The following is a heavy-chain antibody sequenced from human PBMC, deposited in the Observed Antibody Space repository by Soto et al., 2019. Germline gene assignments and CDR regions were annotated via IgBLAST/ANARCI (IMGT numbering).Heavy chain of an antibody. Sequence: PVGSLRLSCAASGFTFSSYGMHWVRQAPGKGLEGVAVISYDGSNKYYADSVKGRFTISRDNSKNTLYLQMNSLRAEDTAVYYCASVEMATQSLDYWGQGTLVPVSS. CDR2: ISYDGSNK. CDR1: GFTFSSYG. V-gene: IGHV3-30*03. J-gene: IGHJ4*02. CDR3: ASVEMATQSLDY. D-gene: IGHD5-12*01.